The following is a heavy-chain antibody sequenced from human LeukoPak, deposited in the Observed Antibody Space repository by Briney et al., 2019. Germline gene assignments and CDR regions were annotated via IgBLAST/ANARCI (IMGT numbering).Heavy chain of an antibody. J-gene: IGHJ5*02. V-gene: IGHV4-59*02. CDR2: IYYSGST. Sequence: SETLSLTCTVSGGSVSSYYWSWSWQPPGKGLEWIGYIYYSGSTNYNPSLKSRVTISVDTSKNQFSLKLSSVTAADTAVYYCANVHADGSGRPWGQGTLVTVSS. CDR3: ANVHADGSGRP. CDR1: GGSVSSYY. D-gene: IGHD3-10*01.